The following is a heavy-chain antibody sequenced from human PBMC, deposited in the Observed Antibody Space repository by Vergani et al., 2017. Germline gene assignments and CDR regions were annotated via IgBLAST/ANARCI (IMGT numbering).Heavy chain of an antibody. J-gene: IGHJ4*02. CDR2: IYHSGST. V-gene: IGHV4-4*03. CDR3: ARGSCLGGSCYKPLLGH. Sequence: QVQLQESGPGLVKPPGTLSLTCAVSGGSISSSNWWSWVRQPPGKGLEWIGEIYHSGSTNYNPALMSRVTISVDKSKNQFSLKLSPVTAADTAVYYGARGSCLGGSCYKPLLGHWGQGILVTVSS. D-gene: IGHD2-15*01. CDR1: GGSISSSNW.